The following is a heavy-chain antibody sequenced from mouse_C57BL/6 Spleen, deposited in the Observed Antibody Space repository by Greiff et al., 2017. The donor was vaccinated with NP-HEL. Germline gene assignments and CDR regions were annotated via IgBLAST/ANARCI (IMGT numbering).Heavy chain of an antibody. V-gene: IGHV1-82*01. CDR1: GYAFSSSW. D-gene: IGHD1-1*01. CDR2: IYPGDGDT. Sequence: QVQLQQSGPELVKPGASVKISCKASGYAFSSSWMNWVKQRPGKGLEWIGRIYPGDGDTNYNGKFKGKATLTADKSSSTAYMQLSSLTSEDSAVYFCARPVTTVVADYWGQGTTLTVSS. J-gene: IGHJ2*01. CDR3: ARPVTTVVADY.